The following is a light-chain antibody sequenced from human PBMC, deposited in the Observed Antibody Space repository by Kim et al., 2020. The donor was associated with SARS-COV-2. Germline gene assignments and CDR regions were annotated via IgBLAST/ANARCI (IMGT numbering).Light chain of an antibody. CDR2: DAS. J-gene: IGKJ4*01. CDR1: QDISRS. V-gene: IGKV1D-13*01. CDR3: QHYSDYPFT. Sequence: SASVGDGVTITCRASQDISRSLAWYQQKPVTPPKVLIYDASRLESGVTSRFSGSGSGTDFTLTISSLQPEDFATYYCQHYSDYPFTFGGGTRVEI.